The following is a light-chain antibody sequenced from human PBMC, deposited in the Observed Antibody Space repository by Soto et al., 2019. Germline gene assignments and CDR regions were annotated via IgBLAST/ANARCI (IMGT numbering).Light chain of an antibody. Sequence: EVEWTHSPNTLALSPGERAHLSCRASQSVSSHLAWYQHKPGQDPRLLFYDASTRATGIPARFSGSGSGTDFTLTICSLQPEDFATYYCQQCYITSWTLGQRT. CDR3: QQCYITSWT. V-gene: IGKV3-11*01. CDR1: QSVSSH. J-gene: IGKJ1*01. CDR2: DAS.